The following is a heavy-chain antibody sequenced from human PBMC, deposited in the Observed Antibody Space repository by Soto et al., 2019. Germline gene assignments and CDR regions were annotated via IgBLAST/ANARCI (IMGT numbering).Heavy chain of an antibody. CDR2: ISGSGGST. J-gene: IGHJ4*02. CDR1: GFTFSSYA. D-gene: IGHD3-3*01. V-gene: IGHV3-23*01. Sequence: EVQLLESGGGLVQPGGSLRLSCAASGFTFSSYAMSWVRQAPGKGLEWVSAISGSGGSTYYADSVKGRFTISRDNSKNTLYLHMNSLRAEDTAVYYCAKDFRTIFGVVTEYFDYWGQGTLVTVSS. CDR3: AKDFRTIFGVVTEYFDY.